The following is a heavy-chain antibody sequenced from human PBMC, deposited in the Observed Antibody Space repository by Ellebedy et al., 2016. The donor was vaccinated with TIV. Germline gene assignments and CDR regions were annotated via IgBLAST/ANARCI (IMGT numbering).Heavy chain of an antibody. Sequence: SETLSLXXTVSGGSISSSSYYWGWIRQPPGKGLEWIGSIYYSGSTYYNPSLKSRVTISVDTSKNQFSLKLSSVTAADTAVYYCASSVGEGDYFDYWGQGTLVTVSS. J-gene: IGHJ4*02. D-gene: IGHD2-21*01. CDR1: GGSISSSSYY. CDR2: IYYSGST. V-gene: IGHV4-39*07. CDR3: ASSVGEGDYFDY.